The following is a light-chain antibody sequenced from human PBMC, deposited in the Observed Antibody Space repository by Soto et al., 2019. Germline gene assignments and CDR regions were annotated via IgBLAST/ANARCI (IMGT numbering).Light chain of an antibody. CDR2: EGS. J-gene: IGLJ2*01. Sequence: QSALTQPASVSGSPGQSITISCTGTSSDVGSYNLVSWYQQHPGKAPKLMIYEGSKRPSGVSNRFSGSKSGNTASLTISGLQAEDEAGYYCCSYAGSSTLVVFGGGTKLTVL. V-gene: IGLV2-23*01. CDR3: CSYAGSSTLVV. CDR1: SSDVGSYNL.